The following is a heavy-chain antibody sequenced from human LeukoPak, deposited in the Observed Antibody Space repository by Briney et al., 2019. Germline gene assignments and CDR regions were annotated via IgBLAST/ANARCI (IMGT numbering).Heavy chain of an antibody. D-gene: IGHD2-21*01. Sequence: PGGSLRLSCIVSGFTFSTYAMSWVRQAPGKGLEWVSAISSSGSATHFADSVKGRFIISRDNSKNTLYLEMKSLRAEDTALYFCAQDGYCGDAHCYTGAIEMWGQGTMVTVSS. J-gene: IGHJ3*02. CDR2: ISSSGSAT. CDR1: GFTFSTYA. CDR3: AQDGYCGDAHCYTGAIEM. V-gene: IGHV3-23*01.